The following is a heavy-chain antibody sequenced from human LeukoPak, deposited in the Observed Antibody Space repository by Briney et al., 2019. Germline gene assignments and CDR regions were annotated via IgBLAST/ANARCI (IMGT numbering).Heavy chain of an antibody. CDR3: TRDLTGGLYFDY. CDR2: MFYSEST. CDR1: GASVSDGNYY. Sequence: SETLSLTCSVSGASVSDGNYYWSWIRQPPGKGLEWIGYMFYSESTKYNPSLKSRVTISVDKSKNQFSLHMSSVTAADTAIYYCTRDLTGGLYFDYWGQGALVTVSS. J-gene: IGHJ4*02. D-gene: IGHD2-8*02. V-gene: IGHV4-61*01.